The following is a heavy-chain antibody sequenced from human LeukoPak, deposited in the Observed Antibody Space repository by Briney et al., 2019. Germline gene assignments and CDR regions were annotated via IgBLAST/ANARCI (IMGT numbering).Heavy chain of an antibody. V-gene: IGHV3-7*01. CDR2: IEQDGSEK. CDR1: GFTFSSYW. D-gene: IGHD5-12*01. CDR3: ARRYLYSGNDFASRSYFDY. Sequence: GGSLRLSCAASGFTFSSYWMSWVRQAPGKGLEWVANIEQDGSEKYYVDSVKGRFTISRDNAKNSLYLQMNSLRAEDTAVYYCARRYLYSGNDFASRSYFDYWGQGTLVTVSS. J-gene: IGHJ4*02.